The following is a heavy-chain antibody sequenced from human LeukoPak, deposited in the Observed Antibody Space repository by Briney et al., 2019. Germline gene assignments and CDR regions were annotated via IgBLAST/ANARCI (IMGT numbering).Heavy chain of an antibody. Sequence: PGGSLRLSCAASGFTFSSYAMSWVRQAPGKGLEWVSAISSNGGSTYYANSVKGRFTISRDNSKNTLYLQMGSLRAEDMAVYYCARVQGSSWNDAFDIWGQGTMVTVSS. CDR2: ISSNGGST. CDR3: ARVQGSSWNDAFDI. CDR1: GFTFSSYA. V-gene: IGHV3-64*01. D-gene: IGHD6-13*01. J-gene: IGHJ3*02.